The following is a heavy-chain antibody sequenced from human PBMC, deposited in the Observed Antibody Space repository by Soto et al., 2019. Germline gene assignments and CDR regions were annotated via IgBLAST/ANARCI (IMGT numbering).Heavy chain of an antibody. CDR2: VYYSGST. CDR3: ARGSSGWPYYFDY. CDR1: GDSVSSSRYY. Sequence: SETLSLTCTVSGDSVSSSRYYWSWIRQPPGKELEWIGYVYYSGSTNYNPSLKSRVTISVDTSKNQFSMKLSSVTAADTAVYYCARGSSGWPYYFDYWGQGTRVTVSS. D-gene: IGHD6-19*01. J-gene: IGHJ4*02. V-gene: IGHV4-61*01.